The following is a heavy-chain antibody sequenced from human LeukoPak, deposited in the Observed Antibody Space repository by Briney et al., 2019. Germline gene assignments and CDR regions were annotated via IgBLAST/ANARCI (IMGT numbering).Heavy chain of an antibody. D-gene: IGHD2-15*01. CDR2: ISSSGGST. J-gene: IGHJ4*02. CDR3: TPYCSGGSCYFPNFDY. Sequence: PGGSLRLSCAASGFTFSSYAMSWVRQAPGKGLEWVSAISSSGGSTYYADSVMGRFTISRDNSKNTLYLQMNSLRAEDTAVYYCTPYCSGGSCYFPNFDYWGQGTLVTVSS. V-gene: IGHV3-23*01. CDR1: GFTFSSYA.